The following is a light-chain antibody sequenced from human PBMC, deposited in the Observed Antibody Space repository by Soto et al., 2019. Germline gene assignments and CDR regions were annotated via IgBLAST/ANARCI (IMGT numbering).Light chain of an antibody. CDR1: SRDVGYYNY. CDR2: EVS. CDR3: SSYTTSSTQV. J-gene: IGLJ3*02. V-gene: IGLV2-14*01. Sequence: QSVLTQPASVSGSPGQSITISCTGSSRDVGYYNYVSWYQHHPGKAPKLMIYEVSNRPSGVSNRFSGSKSGNTASLAISGLQAEDEADYYCSSYTTSSTQVFGGGTKLTVL.